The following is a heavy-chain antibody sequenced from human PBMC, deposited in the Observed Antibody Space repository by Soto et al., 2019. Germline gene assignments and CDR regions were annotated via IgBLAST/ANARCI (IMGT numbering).Heavy chain of an antibody. Sequence: QVQLVESGGGVVQPGRSLRLSCVASGFTFSNFGFHWVRQAPGKGLEWVAVIWYDGSEKYYADSVKGRFTISRDNSKNTVYLQMTSRRDEDPPVYSFARSLHARFDYWRQGTVVNASP. CDR2: IWYDGSEK. V-gene: IGHV3-33*08. D-gene: IGHD1-26*01. CDR1: GFTFSNFG. CDR3: ARSLHARFDY. J-gene: IGHJ4*02.